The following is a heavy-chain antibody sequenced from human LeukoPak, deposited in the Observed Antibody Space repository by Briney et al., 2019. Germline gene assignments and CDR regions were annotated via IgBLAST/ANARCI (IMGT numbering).Heavy chain of an antibody. CDR1: GGSFSGYY. D-gene: IGHD2-15*01. CDR2: INHSGST. Sequence: SETLSLTCAVYGGSFSGYYWSWIRQPPGKGLEWIGEINHSGSTNYNPSLKSRVTISVDTSKNHFSLKLSSVTAADTAVYYCARSGPGRWFDPWSQGTLVTVSS. CDR3: ARSGPGRWFDP. J-gene: IGHJ5*02. V-gene: IGHV4-34*01.